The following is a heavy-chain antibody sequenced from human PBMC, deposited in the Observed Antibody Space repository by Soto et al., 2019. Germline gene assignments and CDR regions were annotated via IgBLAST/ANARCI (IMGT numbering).Heavy chain of an antibody. D-gene: IGHD1-1*01. CDR2: FDPEDGET. CDR3: AAGGTRWLHSPFDY. V-gene: IGHV1-24*01. Sequence: ASVKVSCKVSGHTLNELSMHWVRQAPGRGLEWMGGFDPEDGETIFAQKFQGRVTMTEDTSTDSTYMELTSLRSEDTAVYYCAAGGTRWLHSPFDYWGQGTLVTVPQ. J-gene: IGHJ4*02. CDR1: GHTLNELS.